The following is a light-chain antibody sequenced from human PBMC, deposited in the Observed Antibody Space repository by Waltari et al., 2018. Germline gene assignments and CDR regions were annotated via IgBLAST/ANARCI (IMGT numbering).Light chain of an antibody. V-gene: IGKV3-11*01. CDR3: QQRSNWPYT. J-gene: IGKJ2*01. CDR2: DAS. CDR1: QRVSSY. Sequence: EILLTQSPATLSLSPVERATLSCRASQRVSSYLAWYQHKPGPAPSLLIYDASNRATGIPARCSGSGSGTDFTLTISSLEPEDFAVYYCQQRSNWPYTFGQGTKLEIK.